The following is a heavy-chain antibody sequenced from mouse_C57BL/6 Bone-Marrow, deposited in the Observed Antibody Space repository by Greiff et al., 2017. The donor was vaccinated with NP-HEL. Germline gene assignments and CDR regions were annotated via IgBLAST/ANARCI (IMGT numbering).Heavy chain of an antibody. CDR1: GYTFTSYG. CDR3: ARRSVYYYGSSSYYAMDY. J-gene: IGHJ4*01. Sequence: VQLQQSGAELSTPGASVKLSCKASGYTFTSYGISWVQQRTGQGRPWIGELYPRSGNTYYKEKFKGKATLTADKSSSTAYMALRSLTSDDSAVYFCARRSVYYYGSSSYYAMDYWGQGTSVTVAS. V-gene: IGHV1-81*01. D-gene: IGHD1-1*01. CDR2: LYPRSGNT.